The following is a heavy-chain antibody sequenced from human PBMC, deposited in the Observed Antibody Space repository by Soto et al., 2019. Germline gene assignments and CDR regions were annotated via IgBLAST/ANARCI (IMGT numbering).Heavy chain of an antibody. Sequence: SETLSLTCTVSGGSISSYYWSWIRQPPGKGLELIGYIYYSGSTNYNPSLKSRVTISVDTSKNQFSLKLSSVTAADTAVYYCARDVGRYYGMDVWGQGTTVTVSS. J-gene: IGHJ6*02. CDR2: IYYSGST. CDR3: ARDVGRYYGMDV. CDR1: GGSISSYY. V-gene: IGHV4-59*01.